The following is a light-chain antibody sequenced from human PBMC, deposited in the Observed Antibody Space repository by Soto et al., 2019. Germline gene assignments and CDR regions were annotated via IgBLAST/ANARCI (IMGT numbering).Light chain of an antibody. V-gene: IGKV3-20*01. Sequence: EIMLTHSPGILSLSLLYIATLTFSPSQSLSSSYLASYQQKSGKAPRLLIYRASGRATGIPDRFSGRGSGTVFTLTISRLEPDDFAVYYCQKYNRWPLNFGGGTKVDIK. CDR2: RAS. CDR3: QKYNRWPLN. J-gene: IGKJ4*01. CDR1: QSLSSSY.